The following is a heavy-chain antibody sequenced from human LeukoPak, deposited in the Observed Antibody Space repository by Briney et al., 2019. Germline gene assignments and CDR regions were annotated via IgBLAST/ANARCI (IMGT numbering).Heavy chain of an antibody. Sequence: GASVKVSCKVSGYTLTELSMHWVRQAPGQGLEWMGRINPNSGGTNYAQKFQGRVTMTRDTSISTAYMELSRLRSDDTAVYYCARDRWELLTPYYGMDVWGQGTTVTVSS. CDR2: INPNSGGT. D-gene: IGHD1-26*01. CDR1: GYTLTELS. J-gene: IGHJ6*02. V-gene: IGHV1-2*06. CDR3: ARDRWELLTPYYGMDV.